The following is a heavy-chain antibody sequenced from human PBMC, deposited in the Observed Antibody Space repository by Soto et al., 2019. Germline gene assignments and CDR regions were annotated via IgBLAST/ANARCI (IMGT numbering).Heavy chain of an antibody. D-gene: IGHD6-19*01. V-gene: IGHV4-39*01. Sequence: QLQLQESGPGLVKPSETLSLTCIVSGGSISNSSYYWGWIRQPPGKGLEWIGNIYYSGSTYYNESLKSRVTISVDTSKNQFSLKLSSVTAADTAVYYCASGLIAVADLVNYWGQGTLVTVSS. CDR3: ASGLIAVADLVNY. CDR2: IYYSGST. J-gene: IGHJ4*02. CDR1: GGSISNSSYY.